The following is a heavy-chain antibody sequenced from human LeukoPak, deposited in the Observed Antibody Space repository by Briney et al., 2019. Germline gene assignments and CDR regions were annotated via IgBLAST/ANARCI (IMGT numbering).Heavy chain of an antibody. CDR3: ARDPIVVVPAATIYYYYYGMDV. CDR1: GFTFSDYY. Sequence: GGSLRLFCAASGFTFSDYYMSWIRQAPGKGLEWVSYISSSGSTIYYADSVKGRFTISRDNAKNSLYLQMNSLRAEDTAVYYCARDPIVVVPAATIYYYYYGMDVWGQGTTVTVSS. V-gene: IGHV3-11*01. CDR2: ISSSGSTI. J-gene: IGHJ6*02. D-gene: IGHD2-2*01.